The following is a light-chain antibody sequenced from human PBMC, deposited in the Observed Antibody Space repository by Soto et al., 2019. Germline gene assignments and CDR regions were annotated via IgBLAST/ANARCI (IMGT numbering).Light chain of an antibody. CDR1: HRIRSH. CDR2: DSS. CDR3: QQTYTPPRT. V-gene: IGKV1-39*01. J-gene: IGKJ1*01. Sequence: ILMTESPSSLSASVRDIVXITCRAGHRIRSHLNWYHHKPGKAPNLXXRDSSTLQRGGPSRFSGSGSVTDFTRTISSLQVEDSATYYGQQTYTPPRTFGQGTKVDIK.